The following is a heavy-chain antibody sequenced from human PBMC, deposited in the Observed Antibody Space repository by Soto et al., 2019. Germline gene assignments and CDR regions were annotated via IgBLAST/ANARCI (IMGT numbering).Heavy chain of an antibody. Sequence: GASVKVSFKASGYTFTSYAMHWARQAPGQRLEWMGWINGGNGNTQYSQNFQGRVTITRDTSASTAYMELSRLRSEDTAVYYCARSFGVVITNWFDPWGQGTLVTVSS. CDR2: INGGNGNT. J-gene: IGHJ5*02. CDR3: ARSFGVVITNWFDP. V-gene: IGHV1-3*01. D-gene: IGHD3-3*01. CDR1: GYTFTSYA.